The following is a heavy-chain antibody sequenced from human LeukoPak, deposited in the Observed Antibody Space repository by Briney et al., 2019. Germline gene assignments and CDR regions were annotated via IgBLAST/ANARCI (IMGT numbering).Heavy chain of an antibody. D-gene: IGHD6-19*01. CDR1: GDSVSSNSAA. V-gene: IGHV6-1*01. CDR2: TYYRSKWYN. CDR3: ARDSSGWLRSRLDYYYYGMDV. Sequence: SQTLSLTCAISGDSVSSNSAAWNWIRQSPSRGLEWLGRTYYRSKWYNDYAVSVKSRITINPDTSKNQFSLQLNSVTPEDTAVYYCARDSSGWLRSRLDYYYYGMDVWGQGTTVTVSS. J-gene: IGHJ6*02.